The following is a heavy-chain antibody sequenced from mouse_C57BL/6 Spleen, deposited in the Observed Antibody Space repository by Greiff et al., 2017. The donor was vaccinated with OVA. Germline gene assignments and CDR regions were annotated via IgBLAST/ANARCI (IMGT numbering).Heavy chain of an antibody. CDR1: GFTFSSYA. CDR3: ARDRGTTNAMDY. D-gene: IGHD2-14*01. V-gene: IGHV5-4*01. CDR2: ISDGGSYT. Sequence: DVKLVESGGGLVKPGGSLKLSCAASGFTFSSYAMSWVRQTPEKRLEWVATISDGGSYTYYPDNVKGRFTISRDNAKNNLYLQMSHLKSEDTAMYYCARDRGTTNAMDYWGQGTSVTVSS. J-gene: IGHJ4*01.